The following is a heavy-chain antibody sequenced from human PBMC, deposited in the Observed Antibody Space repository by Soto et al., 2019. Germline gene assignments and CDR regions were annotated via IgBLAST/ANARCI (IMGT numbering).Heavy chain of an antibody. CDR1: GFTFSNYY. Sequence: GGSLRLSCAASGFTFSNYYMSWIRQAPGKGLEWVAYISSSGSTIYYADSVKGRFTITRDNAKNSLYLQMNSLRAEDTAVYYCARDRAADFHRDMDVWGKGTTVTVSS. CDR3: ARDRAADFHRDMDV. CDR2: ISSSGSTI. J-gene: IGHJ6*03. V-gene: IGHV3-11*01. D-gene: IGHD6-13*01.